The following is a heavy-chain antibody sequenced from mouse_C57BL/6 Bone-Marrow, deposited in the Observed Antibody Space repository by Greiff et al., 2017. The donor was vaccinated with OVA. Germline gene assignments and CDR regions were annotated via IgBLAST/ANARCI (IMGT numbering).Heavy chain of an antibody. CDR1: GFNIKDDY. J-gene: IGHJ3*01. CDR3: TTGYDGIAY. Sequence: EVKLMESGAELVRPGASVKLSCTASGFNIKDDYMHWVKQRPEQGLEWIGWIDPENGDTEYASKFQGKATITADTSSNTAYLQLSSLTSEDTAVYYCTTGYDGIAYWGQGTLVTVSA. CDR2: IDPENGDT. D-gene: IGHD2-2*01. V-gene: IGHV14-4*01.